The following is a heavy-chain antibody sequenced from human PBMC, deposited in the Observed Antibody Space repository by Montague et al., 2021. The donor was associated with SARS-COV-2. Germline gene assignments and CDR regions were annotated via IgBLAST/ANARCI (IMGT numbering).Heavy chain of an antibody. D-gene: IGHD2-2*01. J-gene: IGHJ6*02. V-gene: IGHV3-21*01. CDR2: ISSSSYI. CDR3: ASYQNYYYYYGMDV. Sequence: SLRLSCAASGFTFSSYSMNWVRQAPGKGLEWVSSISSSSYIYYADSVKGRFTISRDNAKNSLYLQMNSLRGEDTAVYYCASYQNYYYYYGMDVWGQGTTVTVSS. CDR1: GFTFSSYS.